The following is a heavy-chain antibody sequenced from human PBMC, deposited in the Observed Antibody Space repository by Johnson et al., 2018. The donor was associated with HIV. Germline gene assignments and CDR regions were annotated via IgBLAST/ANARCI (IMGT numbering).Heavy chain of an antibody. Sequence: VPLVESGGGVVQPGGSLRLSCAASGFTFINAWMTWVRQAPGKGLEWVGRIKSKTAGGAIDYAAPVKGNFIISRDDSTNTLFLQMNSLKTEDTAVYYCTTDQVDSGSYYNAFHIWGQGTTVTVSS. D-gene: IGHD1-26*01. CDR3: TTDQVDSGSYYNAFHI. V-gene: IGHV3-15*01. J-gene: IGHJ3*02. CDR2: IKSKTAGGAI. CDR1: GFTFINAW.